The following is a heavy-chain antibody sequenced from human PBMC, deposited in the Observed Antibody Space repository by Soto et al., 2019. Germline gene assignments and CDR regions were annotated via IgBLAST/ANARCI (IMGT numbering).Heavy chain of an antibody. V-gene: IGHV1-24*01. CDR3: ATDSGSGWLFDY. CDR2: FDPEDGET. J-gene: IGHJ4*02. Sequence: ASVKVSFKVSGYTLTELSMHWVRQAPGKGLEWMGGFDPEDGETIYAQKFQGRVTMTEDTSTDTAYMELSSLRSEDTAVYYCATDSGSGWLFDYWGQGTLVTVSS. D-gene: IGHD6-19*01. CDR1: GYTLTELS.